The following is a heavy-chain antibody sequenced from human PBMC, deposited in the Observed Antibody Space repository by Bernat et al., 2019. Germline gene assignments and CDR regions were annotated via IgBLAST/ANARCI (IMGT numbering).Heavy chain of an antibody. CDR2: ISYDGSNK. CDR1: GFTFSSYG. CDR3: AKESGDDWPSVYFQH. Sequence: QVQLVESGGGVVQPGRSLRLSCAASGFTFSSYGMHWVRQAPGKGLEWVAVISYDGSNKYYADSVKGRFTISRDNSKNTLYLQMNSLRAEDTAVYYCAKESGDDWPSVYFQHWGQGTLVTVSS. V-gene: IGHV3-30*18. D-gene: IGHD2-21*02. J-gene: IGHJ1*01.